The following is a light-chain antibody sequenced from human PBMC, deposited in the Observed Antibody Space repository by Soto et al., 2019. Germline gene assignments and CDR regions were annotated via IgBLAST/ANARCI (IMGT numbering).Light chain of an antibody. CDR1: QSVLHSSNNQNY. CDR3: QQYYSTPRT. J-gene: IGKJ1*01. Sequence: DIVMTQSPDSLAVSLGERATINCKSSQSVLHSSNNQNYLAWYQQKPGQPPKPLIYWASTRESGVPDRFSGSGSGTDFTLTISSLQAEDVAVYYCQQYYSTPRTFGQGTKVEIK. V-gene: IGKV4-1*01. CDR2: WAS.